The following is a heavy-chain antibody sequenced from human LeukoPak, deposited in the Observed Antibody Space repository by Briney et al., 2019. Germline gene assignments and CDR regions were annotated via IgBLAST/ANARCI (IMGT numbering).Heavy chain of an antibody. CDR2: IKSKTDGGTT. J-gene: IGHJ4*02. V-gene: IGHV3-15*01. Sequence: PGGSLRLSCAASGFTFSSYAMSWVRQTPGKGLEWVGRIKSKTDGGTTDYAAPVKGRFTISRDDSKNTLYLQMNSLKTEDTAVYYCTTEPYCSSTSCYTPDYWGQGTLVTVSS. CDR1: GFTFSSYA. CDR3: TTEPYCSSTSCYTPDY. D-gene: IGHD2-2*02.